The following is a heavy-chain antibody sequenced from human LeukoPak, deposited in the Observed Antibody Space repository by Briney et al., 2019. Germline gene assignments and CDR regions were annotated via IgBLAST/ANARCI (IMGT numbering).Heavy chain of an antibody. Sequence: GGSLRLSCAASGFTFSSYGMSWVRQAPGKGLEWVSGISGSGGTTYYADSVKGRFTISRDNSKITLYLQMNSLRAEDTAVYYCAKVRANRFASFDYWGQGTLVTVSS. J-gene: IGHJ4*02. CDR3: AKVRANRFASFDY. CDR1: GFTFSSYG. V-gene: IGHV3-23*01. CDR2: ISGSGGTT. D-gene: IGHD1/OR15-1a*01.